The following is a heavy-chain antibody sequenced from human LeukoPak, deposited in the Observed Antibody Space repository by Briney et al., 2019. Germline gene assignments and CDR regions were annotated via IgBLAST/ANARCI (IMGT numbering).Heavy chain of an antibody. J-gene: IGHJ4*02. Sequence: GWSLRLSRAASGFTFRRYWMTWVRQAPGKGLEWVANIKQDGSEKYYVDSVKGRFTISRDNAKNSLYLQMNSLRAEDTALYYCASGRQLGYWGQGTLVTVSS. CDR1: GFTFRRYW. CDR3: ASGRQLGY. CDR2: IKQDGSEK. D-gene: IGHD3-16*01. V-gene: IGHV3-7*01.